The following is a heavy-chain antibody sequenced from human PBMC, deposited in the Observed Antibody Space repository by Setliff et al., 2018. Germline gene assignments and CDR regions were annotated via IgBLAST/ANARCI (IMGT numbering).Heavy chain of an antibody. D-gene: IGHD1-26*01. Sequence: SETLSLTCTVSGGSISSGGYYWSWIRQHPGKGLEWIGYIYYSGSTYYNPSLKSRVTISGDTSKNQFSLKLSSVTAADTAVYYCARDRRIVGARHAFDIWGQGTMVTVSS. CDR3: ARDRRIVGARHAFDI. J-gene: IGHJ3*02. V-gene: IGHV4-31*03. CDR2: IYYSGST. CDR1: GGSISSGGYY.